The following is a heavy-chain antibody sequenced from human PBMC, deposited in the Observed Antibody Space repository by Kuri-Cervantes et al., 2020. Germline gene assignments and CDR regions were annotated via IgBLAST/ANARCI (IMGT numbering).Heavy chain of an antibody. V-gene: IGHV3-23*01. CDR2: ISGSGGST. Sequence: GESLKISCAASGFTFSSYAMSWVRQAPGKGLEWVSAISGSGGSTYYADSVKGRFTISRDNSKNTLYLQMNSLRAEDTAVYYCARDRGIITFDYWGQGILVTVSS. J-gene: IGHJ4*02. CDR1: GFTFSSYA. CDR3: ARDRGIITFDY. D-gene: IGHD3-10*01.